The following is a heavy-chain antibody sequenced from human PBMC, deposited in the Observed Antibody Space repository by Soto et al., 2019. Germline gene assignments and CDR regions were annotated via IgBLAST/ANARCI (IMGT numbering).Heavy chain of an antibody. V-gene: IGHV4-59*01. J-gene: IGHJ4*02. Sequence: SETRSRTCTVSGGASKNYFWSWSRQSPGKGLEWMGYVYSTGSTHYNPSLKSRLTMSVDTSKSHFSLRLTSVTTADTATYYCARADRFGVSISSLDLWGQGILVTVSS. CDR1: GGASKNYF. CDR3: ARADRFGVSISSLDL. D-gene: IGHD2-8*01. CDR2: VYSTGST.